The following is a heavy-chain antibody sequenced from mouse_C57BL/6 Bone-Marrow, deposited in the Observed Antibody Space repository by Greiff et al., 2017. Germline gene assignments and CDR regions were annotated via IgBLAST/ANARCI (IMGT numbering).Heavy chain of an antibody. J-gene: IGHJ4*01. Sequence: EVQLQQSGTVLARPGASVKMSCKTSGYTFTSYWMHWVKQRPGQGLEWIGAIYPGNSDTSYNQKFKGKAKLTAVTSASTAYMELSSLTNEDSAVYYCTRRRTLGYAMDYWGQGTSVTVSS. V-gene: IGHV1-5*01. CDR2: IYPGNSDT. CDR3: TRRRTLGYAMDY. CDR1: GYTFTSYW.